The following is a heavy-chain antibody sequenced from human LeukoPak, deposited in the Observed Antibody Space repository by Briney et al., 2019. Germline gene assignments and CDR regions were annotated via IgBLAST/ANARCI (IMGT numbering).Heavy chain of an antibody. Sequence: GGSLRLSCAASGFTFRSYWMHWVRQAPGKGLVWVSRTNSDGSSTSYADSVKGRFTISRDNAKNSLYLQMNSLRAEDTAVYYCARESDSSGYYLPYYYYGMDVWGQGTTVTVSS. CDR1: GFTFRSYW. CDR3: ARESDSSGYYLPYYYYGMDV. J-gene: IGHJ6*02. V-gene: IGHV3-74*01. D-gene: IGHD3-22*01. CDR2: TNSDGSST.